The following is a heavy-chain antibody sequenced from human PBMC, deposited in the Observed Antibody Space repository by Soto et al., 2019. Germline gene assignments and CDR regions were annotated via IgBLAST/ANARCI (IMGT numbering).Heavy chain of an antibody. D-gene: IGHD3-22*01. V-gene: IGHV4-39*01. J-gene: IGHJ5*02. CDR1: GGSFSSSTYY. Sequence: QLQLQESGPGLVKPSETLSLTCTVSGGSFSSSTYYWGWIRQPPGKGLEWIGSMYSGGNTYYNPSLKSRVTVSVDTSKNHFSLKLTSVTAADTAMYYCAIQPYDSTGYYYGAWGQGTLVTVSS. CDR2: MYSGGNT. CDR3: AIQPYDSTGYYYGA.